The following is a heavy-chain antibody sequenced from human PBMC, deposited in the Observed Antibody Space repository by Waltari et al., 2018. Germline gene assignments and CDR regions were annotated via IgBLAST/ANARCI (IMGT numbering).Heavy chain of an antibody. D-gene: IGHD3-22*01. V-gene: IGHV3-23*03. CDR3: AKETYYDSSGYGYFDY. CDR2: IYSGGST. Sequence: EVQLLESGGGLVQPGGSLRLSCAASGFTFSSYAMSWVRQAPGKGLEWVSVIYSGGSTYYADSVKGRFTISRDNSKNTLYLQMNSLRAEDTAVYYCAKETYYDSSGYGYFDYWGQGTLVTVSS. CDR1: GFTFSSYA. J-gene: IGHJ4*02.